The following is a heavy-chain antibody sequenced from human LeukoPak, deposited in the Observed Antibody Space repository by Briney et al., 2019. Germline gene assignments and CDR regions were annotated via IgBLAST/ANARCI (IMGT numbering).Heavy chain of an antibody. CDR3: ARGETPTSPVDF. Sequence: GASVKVSCKASGYRFISSDINWVRQAPGRGLEWMGRVNAYIGKTTYAQKFQGRVTLTRSTSLTTAYMELTSLTSNDTAVYFCARGETPTSPVDFGGQGTLVTVSS. J-gene: IGHJ4*02. CDR2: VNAYIGKT. CDR1: GYRFISSD. V-gene: IGHV1-8*01.